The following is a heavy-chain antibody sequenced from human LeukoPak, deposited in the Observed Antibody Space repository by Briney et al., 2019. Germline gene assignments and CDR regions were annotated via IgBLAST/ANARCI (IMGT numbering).Heavy chain of an antibody. V-gene: IGHV1-2*02. D-gene: IGHD4-17*01. CDR2: INPNSGGT. J-gene: IGHJ4*02. Sequence: RASVKVSCKASGYTFTGYYMHWVRQAPGQGLEWMGWINPNSGGTDYAQKFQGRVTMTRDTSISTAYMELSRLRSDDTALYYCARGDDNGDYEAIDWGQGTLVTVSS. CDR3: ARGDDNGDYEAID. CDR1: GYTFTGYY.